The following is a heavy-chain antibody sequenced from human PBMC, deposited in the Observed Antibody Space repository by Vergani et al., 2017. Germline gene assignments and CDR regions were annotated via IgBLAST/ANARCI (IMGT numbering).Heavy chain of an antibody. CDR1: GGSISSYY. CDR3: ARGSITMVRGVIPAFDI. CDR2: IYYSGST. D-gene: IGHD3-10*01. Sequence: QVQLQESGPGLVKPSETLSLTCTVSGGSISSYYWSWIRQPPGKGLEWIGYIYYSGSTNYNPSLKSRVTISVDTSKYQFSLKLSSVTAADTAVYYCARGSITMVRGVIPAFDIWGQGTMVTVSS. J-gene: IGHJ3*02. V-gene: IGHV4-59*01.